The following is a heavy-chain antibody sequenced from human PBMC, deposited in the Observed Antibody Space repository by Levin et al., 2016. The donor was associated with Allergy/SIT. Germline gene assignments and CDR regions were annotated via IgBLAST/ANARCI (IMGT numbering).Heavy chain of an antibody. D-gene: IGHD6-19*01. CDR2: MHYSGTT. CDR3: ARFSRHVGWYVDY. Sequence: RQAPGKGLEWIGYMHYSGTTYYNPSLKSRLTMSVDTSKNQFSLKVTSVTAVDTAVYYCARFSRHVGWYVDYWGQGTLVTVSS. V-gene: IGHV4-28*01. J-gene: IGHJ4*02.